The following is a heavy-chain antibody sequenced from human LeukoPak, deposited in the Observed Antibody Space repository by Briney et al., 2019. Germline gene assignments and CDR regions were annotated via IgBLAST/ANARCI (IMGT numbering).Heavy chain of an antibody. CDR2: IKQDGSEK. V-gene: IGHV3-7*01. D-gene: IGHD1-26*01. CDR1: GFSFSTYE. J-gene: IGHJ3*02. CDR3: ARVVGANTRPSTDAFDI. Sequence: GGSLRLSCAASGFSFSTYEFHWVRQAPGKGLEWVANIKQDGSEKYYVDSVKGRFTISRDNAKNSLYLQMNSLRAEDTAVYYCARVVGANTRPSTDAFDIWGQGTMVTVSS.